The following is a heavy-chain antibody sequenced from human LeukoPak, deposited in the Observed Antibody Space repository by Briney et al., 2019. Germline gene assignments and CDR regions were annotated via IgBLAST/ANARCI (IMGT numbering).Heavy chain of an antibody. Sequence: PGGSLRLSCTTSGRNINSYMMNWIRQAPGKGLEWVSSISDRSGYTFYAASVRGRFTISRDNAKNSVSLHMTSLRAQDTAVYYCAMDLWARGETAAIGPFDSWGQGTLVIVSS. CDR3: AMDLWARGETAAIGPFDS. D-gene: IGHD2-2*02. J-gene: IGHJ5*01. CDR2: ISDRSGYT. CDR1: GRNINSYM. V-gene: IGHV3-21*01.